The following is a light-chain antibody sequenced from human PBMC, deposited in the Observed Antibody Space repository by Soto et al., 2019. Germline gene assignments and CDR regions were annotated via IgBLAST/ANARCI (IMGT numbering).Light chain of an antibody. J-gene: IGKJ1*01. CDR1: QSISSW. Sequence: DIQMTQSPSTLSASVGDRVTITCRASQSISSWLAWYQQKPGKAPKVLIYKASSLEGGVPSRFGGSGSGTEFTLTISSLQPDDFATYYCQQYNSYPGTFGQGTKVEIK. CDR2: KAS. V-gene: IGKV1-5*03. CDR3: QQYNSYPGT.